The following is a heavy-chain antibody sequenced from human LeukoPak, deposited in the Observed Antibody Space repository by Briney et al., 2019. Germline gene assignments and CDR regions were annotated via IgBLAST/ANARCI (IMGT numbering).Heavy chain of an antibody. Sequence: TSETLSLTCTVSGYSISSGYYWGWIRQPPGKGLEWIGSIYHSGSTYYNPSLKSRVTISVDTSKNQFSLKLSSVTAADTAVYYCAREESGVRGENYYYYMDVWGKGTTVTVSS. V-gene: IGHV4-38-2*02. CDR3: AREESGVRGENYYYYMDV. D-gene: IGHD3-10*01. CDR2: IYHSGST. CDR1: GYSISSGYY. J-gene: IGHJ6*03.